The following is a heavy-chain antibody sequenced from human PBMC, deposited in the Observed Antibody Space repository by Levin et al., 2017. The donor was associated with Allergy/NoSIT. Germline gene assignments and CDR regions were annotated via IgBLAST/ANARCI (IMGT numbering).Heavy chain of an antibody. D-gene: IGHD3-9*01. CDR1: GGSISSDSYY. J-gene: IGHJ4*02. CDR3: ARSYYDILTGYYFDY. CDR2: IHYSGST. V-gene: IGHV4-39*01. Sequence: SQTLSLTCTVSGGSISSDSYYWEWIRQPPGKGLEWIGSIHYSGSTYYNPSLKSRITIFADTSKKQFSLKLSSVTATDTAVYYCARSYYDILTGYYFDYWGQGTLVTVSS.